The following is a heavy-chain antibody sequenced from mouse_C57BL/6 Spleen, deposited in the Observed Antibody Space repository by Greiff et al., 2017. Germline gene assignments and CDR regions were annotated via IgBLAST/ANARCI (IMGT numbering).Heavy chain of an antibody. D-gene: IGHD2-1*01. CDR3: ARGGIYYGNYVGYFDY. CDR2: INPSSGYT. CDR1: GYTFTSYT. J-gene: IGHJ2*01. V-gene: IGHV1-4*01. Sequence: VQLQQSGAELARPGASVKMSCKASGYTFTSYTMHWVKQRPGQGLEWIGYINPSSGYTKYNQKFKDKATLTADKSSSTAYMQLSSLTSEDSAVXYCARGGIYYGNYVGYFDYWGQGTTLTVSS.